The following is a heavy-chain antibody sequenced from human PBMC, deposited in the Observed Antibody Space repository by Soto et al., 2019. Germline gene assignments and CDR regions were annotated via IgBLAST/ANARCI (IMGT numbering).Heavy chain of an antibody. V-gene: IGHV3-23*01. D-gene: IGHD2-2*01. J-gene: IGHJ1*01. CDR1: GFTFSSYA. Sequence: GGSLRLSCAASGFTFSSYAMSWVRQAPGKGLEWVSAISGSGGSTYYADSVKGRFTISRDNSKNTLYLQMNSLRAGDTAVYYCAKAPGYCSSTSCPEYFQHWGQGTLVTVSS. CDR2: ISGSGGST. CDR3: AKAPGYCSSTSCPEYFQH.